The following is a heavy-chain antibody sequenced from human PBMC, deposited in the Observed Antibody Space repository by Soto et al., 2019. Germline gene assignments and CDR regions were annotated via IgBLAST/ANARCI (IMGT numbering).Heavy chain of an antibody. D-gene: IGHD6-19*01. CDR2: ISYDGSNK. V-gene: IGHV3-30-3*01. CDR1: GFTFSSYA. CDR3: ARDLNDIAVAGPGAFDY. J-gene: IGHJ4*02. Sequence: VQLVESGGGVVQPGRSLRLSCAASGFTFSSYAMHWVRQAPGKGLEWVAVISYDGSNKYYADSVKGRFTISRDNSKNTLYLQMNSLRAEDTAVYYCARDLNDIAVAGPGAFDYWGQGTLVTVSS.